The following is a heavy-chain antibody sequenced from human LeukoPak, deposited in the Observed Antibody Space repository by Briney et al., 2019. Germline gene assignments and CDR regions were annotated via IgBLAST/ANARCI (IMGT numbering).Heavy chain of an antibody. Sequence: SQTLSLTCTVSGGSISSYYWSWIRQSPGKGLEWIGHIYSSGSTNYNPSLKSRVTISIDTSMNQFSLKLSSVTAADTALYYCARNYDNSGYTAFGYWGRGTLVTVSS. CDR2: IYSSGST. CDR3: ARNYDNSGYTAFGY. V-gene: IGHV4-59*01. D-gene: IGHD3-22*01. CDR1: GGSISSYY. J-gene: IGHJ4*02.